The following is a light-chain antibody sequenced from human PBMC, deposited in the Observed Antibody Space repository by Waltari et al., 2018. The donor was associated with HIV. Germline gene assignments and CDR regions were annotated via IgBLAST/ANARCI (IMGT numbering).Light chain of an antibody. CDR2: KDS. J-gene: IGLJ3*02. Sequence: SYELTQPPSVSVSPGQTARITCSGDALPKQYAYWYQQKPGQAPVLVIYKDSERPSGIPVRFSGSSSGTTVTLTISGVQAEDEADYYCQSAASSATYRVFGGGTKLTVL. CDR3: QSAASSATYRV. CDR1: ALPKQY. V-gene: IGLV3-25*03.